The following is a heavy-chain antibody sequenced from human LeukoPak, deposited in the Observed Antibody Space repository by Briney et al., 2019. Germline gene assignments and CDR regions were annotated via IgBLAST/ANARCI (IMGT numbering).Heavy chain of an antibody. CDR1: GFTFTYFT. Sequence: GGSLRLSCAASGFTFTYFTMTWVRQAPGKGLEWVSGISGSDSSTYSADSVKGRFTISRDDSQNTLYLHMNSLRAEDTAIYYCARVSALRSSGWSGVFDFWGQGTQVTVSS. CDR2: ISGSDSST. J-gene: IGHJ4*02. D-gene: IGHD6-19*01. CDR3: ARVSALRSSGWSGVFDF. V-gene: IGHV3-23*01.